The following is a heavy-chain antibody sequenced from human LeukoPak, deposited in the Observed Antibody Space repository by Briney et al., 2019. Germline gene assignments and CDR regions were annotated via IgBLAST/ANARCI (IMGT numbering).Heavy chain of an antibody. CDR1: GFTFSSYG. CDR3: AKDDYRYVDY. CDR2: IGNDENNK. V-gene: IGHV3-30*02. J-gene: IGHJ4*02. Sequence: PGGSLRLSCAASGFTFSSYGIHWVRQAAGKGLEWVAFIGNDENNKKFGDPVKGRFTISRDNSKSTVYLQMNSLRVEDTAVYYCAKDDYRYVDYWGQGTLVIVSS. D-gene: IGHD3-16*02.